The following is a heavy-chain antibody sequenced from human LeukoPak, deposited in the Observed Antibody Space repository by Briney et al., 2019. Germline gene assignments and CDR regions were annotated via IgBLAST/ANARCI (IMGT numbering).Heavy chain of an antibody. Sequence: SETLSLTCTVSGGSISSYYWSWIRQPPGKGLEWIGYIYYSGSTNYNPSLKSRVTISVDTSKNQFSLKLSSVTAADTAVYYCARGTTVVTPLGYWGQGTLVTVSS. V-gene: IGHV4-59*08. CDR2: IYYSGST. CDR3: ARGTTVVTPLGY. CDR1: GGSISSYY. J-gene: IGHJ4*02. D-gene: IGHD4-23*01.